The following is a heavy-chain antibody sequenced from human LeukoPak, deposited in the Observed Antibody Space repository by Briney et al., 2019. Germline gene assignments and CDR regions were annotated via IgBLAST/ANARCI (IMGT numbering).Heavy chain of an antibody. V-gene: IGHV1-18*01. CDR1: GYTFTSYG. CDR3: ARESPVYYHSSCDY. J-gene: IGHJ4*02. CDR2: ISAYNGNT. D-gene: IGHD3-22*01. Sequence: ASVKVSCKASGYTFTSYGISWVRQAPGQGLEWMGWISAYNGNTNYAQKLQGRVTMTTDTSTSTAYMELRSLRSDDTAVYYWARESPVYYHSSCDYWGQGTLVTVSS.